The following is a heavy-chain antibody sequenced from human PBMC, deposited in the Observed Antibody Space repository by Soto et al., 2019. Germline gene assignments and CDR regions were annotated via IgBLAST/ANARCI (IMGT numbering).Heavy chain of an antibody. CDR2: ITTGGVDT. CDR3: ANFGIFGSF. D-gene: IGHD3-3*01. CDR1: GFRFSSYA. J-gene: IGHJ4*02. V-gene: IGHV3-23*01. Sequence: LRLSCAASGFRFSSYAMNWVRQAPGKGLEWVSRITTGGVDTYYADSVKGRFTISRDNSKNTLYLQMNSLRVEDTAIYYCANFGIFGSFWGQGTLVTVSS.